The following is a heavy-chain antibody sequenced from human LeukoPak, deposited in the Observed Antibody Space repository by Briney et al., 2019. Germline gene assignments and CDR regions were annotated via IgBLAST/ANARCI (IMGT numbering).Heavy chain of an antibody. Sequence: ASVKVSCKASGYTFATYYMHWVRQAPGQGLECLGIINPSGSSTSYAQKFQGRVTMTRETSTSTIYMELSSLRSEDTAVYYCAMRAGGYYGNMAVWGKGTTVTVSS. V-gene: IGHV1-46*01. CDR1: GYTFATYY. D-gene: IGHD3-3*01. CDR2: INPSGSST. CDR3: AMRAGGYYGNMAV. J-gene: IGHJ6*03.